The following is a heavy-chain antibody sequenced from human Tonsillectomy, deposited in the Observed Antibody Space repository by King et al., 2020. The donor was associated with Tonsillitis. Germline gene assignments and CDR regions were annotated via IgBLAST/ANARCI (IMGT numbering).Heavy chain of an antibody. Sequence: QLVQSGAEVKQPGASVKLSCKSSGYTFTTYYTHLVRQAPGQGLEYMGIIYTSSGTTFYAQKFQDRVTMTRDTSTSTVYMELSSLRSDDTAFYYCIREKAGGYFDYWGQGTLVTVSA. CDR2: IYTSSGTT. D-gene: IGHD3-10*01. CDR3: IREKAGGYFDY. J-gene: IGHJ4*02. V-gene: IGHV1-46*01. CDR1: GYTFTTYY.